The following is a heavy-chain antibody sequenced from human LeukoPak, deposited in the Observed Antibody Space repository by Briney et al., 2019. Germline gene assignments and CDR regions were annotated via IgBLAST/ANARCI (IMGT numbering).Heavy chain of an antibody. CDR3: VVPQWLERA. Sequence: GGSLRLSCAASGFTFSSYAMSWVRQAPGKGLEWGSAISTSGGSAYYADSVKGRFTISRDNSKNTLYLQMNSLRAEDTAVYYCVVPQWLERAWGQGTLVTVSS. V-gene: IGHV3-23*01. CDR2: ISTSGGSA. J-gene: IGHJ5*02. D-gene: IGHD6-19*01. CDR1: GFTFSSYA.